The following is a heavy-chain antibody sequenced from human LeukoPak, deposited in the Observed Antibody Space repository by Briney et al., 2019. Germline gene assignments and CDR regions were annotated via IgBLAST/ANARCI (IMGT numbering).Heavy chain of an antibody. CDR1: GGSFSGYY. D-gene: IGHD6-6*01. CDR2: INHSGST. CDR3: ARGGRGSSSFFDY. V-gene: IGHV4-34*01. Sequence: PSETLSLTCAVYGGSFSGYYWSWIRQPPGKGLEWIGEINHSGSTNYNPSLKSRVTISVDTSKNQFSLKLSSVTAADTAVYYCARGGRGSSSFFDYWGQGALVTVSS. J-gene: IGHJ4*02.